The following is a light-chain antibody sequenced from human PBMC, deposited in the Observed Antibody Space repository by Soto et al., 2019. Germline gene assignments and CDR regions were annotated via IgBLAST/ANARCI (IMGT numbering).Light chain of an antibody. V-gene: IGKV1-6*01. CDR3: LQDDGDSWT. Sequence: QMTQSPSSLSASVGEKIIITCRASRDVGSDVSWYQQKPGQAPKLLIYAASNLYTGVPSRFNGSRSGTEFTLTISSLQPEDFASYYCLQDDGDSWTFGQGTRVDIK. J-gene: IGKJ1*01. CDR1: RDVGSD. CDR2: AAS.